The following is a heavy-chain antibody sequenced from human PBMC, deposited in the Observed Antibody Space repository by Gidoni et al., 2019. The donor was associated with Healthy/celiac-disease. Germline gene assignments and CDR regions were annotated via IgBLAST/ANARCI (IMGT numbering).Heavy chain of an antibody. D-gene: IGHD3-16*02. V-gene: IGHV2-26*01. Sequence: QVTLKESGPVLVKPTETLTLTCTGSGFSLSHARMGVSWIRQPPGKDLEWVVHIFSNDEKSYRTSLKSRLTISKDTSKSQVVLTMTNMDPVDTATYYCARILMYYDYVWGSYRAGVIDYWGQGTLVTVSS. CDR1: GFSLSHARMG. CDR2: IFSNDEK. J-gene: IGHJ4*02. CDR3: ARILMYYDYVWGSYRAGVIDY.